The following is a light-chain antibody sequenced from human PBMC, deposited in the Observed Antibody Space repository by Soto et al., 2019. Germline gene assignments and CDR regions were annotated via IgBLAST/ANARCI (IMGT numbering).Light chain of an antibody. CDR1: QSVRSN. CDR2: GAS. J-gene: IGKJ1*01. CDR3: QQYNNWPPWT. Sequence: EIVMTQSPDTLSVSPGERATLSCRASQSVRSNLAWYQQKPAQAPRLLIYGASTRATGIPARFSGSGSGTAFTLTISSLQSEDFAVYYCQQYNNWPPWTFGQGTKVENK. V-gene: IGKV3-15*01.